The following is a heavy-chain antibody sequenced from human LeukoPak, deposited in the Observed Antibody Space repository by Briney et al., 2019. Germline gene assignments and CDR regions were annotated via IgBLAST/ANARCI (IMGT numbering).Heavy chain of an antibody. D-gene: IGHD5-24*01. CDR2: IYPGDSDT. CDR3: ASPGSRDGCNSGFDY. CDR1: GYSFTSYW. Sequence: GESLKISCQGSGYSFTSYWIGWVRQMPGKGLEWMGIIYPGDSDTRYSPSCQGQVTNSADKSISTAHLQWSSLKASDTAMYYCASPGSRDGCNSGFDYWGQGTLVTVSS. V-gene: IGHV5-51*01. J-gene: IGHJ4*02.